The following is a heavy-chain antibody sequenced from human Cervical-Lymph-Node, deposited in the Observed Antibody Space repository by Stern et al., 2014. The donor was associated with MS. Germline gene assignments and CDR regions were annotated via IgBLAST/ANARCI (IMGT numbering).Heavy chain of an antibody. Sequence: EVQLVEAGGGLVKPGGSLRLSCAASGFTFSSYSMNWVRQAPGKGLEWVSYISSSSSYIYYAASVKGRFTISRDNAKNSLYLQMNSLRAEDTAVYYCAREEYYYDSSGYSHWGQGTLVTVSS. CDR3: AREEYYYDSSGYSH. V-gene: IGHV3-21*01. CDR2: ISSSSSYI. J-gene: IGHJ4*02. D-gene: IGHD3-22*01. CDR1: GFTFSSYS.